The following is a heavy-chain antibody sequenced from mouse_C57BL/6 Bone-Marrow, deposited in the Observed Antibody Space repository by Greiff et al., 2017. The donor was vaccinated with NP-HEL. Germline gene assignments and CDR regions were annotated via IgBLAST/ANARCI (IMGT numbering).Heavy chain of an antibody. CDR1: GFTFSDYY. D-gene: IGHD2-5*01. CDR3: ARAAYYSNEYYYAMDY. Sequence: DVKLVESEGGLVQPGSSLKLSCTASGFTFSDYYMAWVRQVPEKGLEWVANINYDGSSTYYLDSLKSRFIISRDNAKNILYLQMSSLQSEDTATYYCARAAYYSNEYYYAMDYWGQGTSVTVSS. CDR2: INYDGSST. J-gene: IGHJ4*01. V-gene: IGHV5-16*01.